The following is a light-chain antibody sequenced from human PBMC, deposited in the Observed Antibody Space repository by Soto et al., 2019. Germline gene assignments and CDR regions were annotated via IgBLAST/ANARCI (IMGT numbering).Light chain of an antibody. J-gene: IGLJ2*01. Sequence: QTVVTQPHSVSAAPGQTVTISCSGSSSNIGNNYVSWYQQLPGTAPKLLIYDNNKRPSGIPDRFSGSKSGTSATLGITGLQTGDEADYYCGTWDSSLSAVVFGGGTKLTVL. CDR3: GTWDSSLSAVV. CDR2: DNN. CDR1: SSNIGNNY. V-gene: IGLV1-51*01.